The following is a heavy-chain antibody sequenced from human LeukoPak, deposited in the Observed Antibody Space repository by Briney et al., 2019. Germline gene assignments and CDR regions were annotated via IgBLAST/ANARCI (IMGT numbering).Heavy chain of an antibody. D-gene: IGHD3-16*01. J-gene: IGHJ4*02. CDR1: GGSISSGSYY. V-gene: IGHV4-61*02. CDR3: ARVTSGSYGRLGY. Sequence: SETLSLTCTVSGGSISSGSYYWSWIRQPAGKGLEWIGRIYTSGSTYYNPSLKSRVTISVDTSKNQFSLKLSSVTAADTAVYYCARVTSGSYGRLGYWGQGTLVTVSS. CDR2: IYTSGST.